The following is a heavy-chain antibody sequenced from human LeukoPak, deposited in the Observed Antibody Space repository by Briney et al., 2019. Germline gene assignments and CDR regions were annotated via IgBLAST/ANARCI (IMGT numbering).Heavy chain of an antibody. V-gene: IGHV1-8*01. CDR3: ARVSYEGGLNWFDP. CDR1: GYTFTSYD. CDR2: MNPNSGNT. Sequence: GASVRISCKASGYTFTSYDINWVRQATGQGLEWMGWMNPNSGNTGYAQKFQGRVTMTRNTSISTAYMELSSLRSEDTAVYYCARVSYEGGLNWFDPWGRGTLVTVSS. J-gene: IGHJ5*02. D-gene: IGHD3-22*01.